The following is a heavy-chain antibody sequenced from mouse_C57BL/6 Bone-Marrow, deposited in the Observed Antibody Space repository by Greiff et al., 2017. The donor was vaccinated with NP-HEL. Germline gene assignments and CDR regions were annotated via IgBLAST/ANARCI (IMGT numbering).Heavy chain of an antibody. CDR1: GYSITSGYY. Sequence: EVKLEESGPGLVKPSQSLSLTCSVTGYSITSGYYWNWIRQFPGNKLEWMGYISYDGSNNYKPSLKNRISITRNTSKNQFFLKLNSVTTEDTATYYCARSGSSVVGYWGQGTSVTVSS. D-gene: IGHD1-1*01. V-gene: IGHV3-6*01. CDR3: ARSGSSVVGY. CDR2: ISYDGSN. J-gene: IGHJ4*01.